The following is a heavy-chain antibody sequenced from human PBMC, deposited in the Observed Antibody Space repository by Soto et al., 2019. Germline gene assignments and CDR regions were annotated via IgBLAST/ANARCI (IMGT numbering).Heavy chain of an antibody. CDR3: AREIYSSSWYLPHYYYYGMDV. CDR2: ISAYNGNT. CDR1: GYTFTSYG. Sequence: ASVKVSCKASGYTFTSYGISWVRQAPGQGLEWMGWISAYNGNTNYAQKLQGRVTMTTDTSTSTAYMELRSLRSDDTAVYYCAREIYSSSWYLPHYYYYGMDVWGQGTTVTVSS. D-gene: IGHD6-13*01. J-gene: IGHJ6*02. V-gene: IGHV1-18*01.